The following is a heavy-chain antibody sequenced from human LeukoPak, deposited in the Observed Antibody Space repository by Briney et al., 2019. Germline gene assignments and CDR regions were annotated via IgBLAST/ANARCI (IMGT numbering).Heavy chain of an antibody. Sequence: KHGESLKISCKGSGYSFTGYWIGWVRQMPGKGLEWMGIIYPGDSDTRYSPSFQGQVTISADKSISTAYLQWSSLKASDTAMYYCARHGGGLWFGEPYTSWFDPWGQGTLVTVSS. J-gene: IGHJ5*02. CDR1: GYSFTGYW. D-gene: IGHD3-10*01. CDR3: ARHGGGLWFGEPYTSWFDP. V-gene: IGHV5-51*01. CDR2: IYPGDSDT.